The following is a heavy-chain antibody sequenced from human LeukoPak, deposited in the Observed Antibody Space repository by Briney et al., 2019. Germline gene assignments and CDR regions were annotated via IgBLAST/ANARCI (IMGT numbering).Heavy chain of an antibody. CDR3: ARDKYGDYVFDY. CDR1: GYTFTGYY. Sequence: ASVKVSCMASGYTFTGYYMHWVRQAPGQGLEWMGWINPNSGGTNYAQKFQGRVTMTRDTSISTAYMELSRLRSDDTAVYYCARDKYGDYVFDYWGQGTLVTVSS. J-gene: IGHJ4*02. D-gene: IGHD4-17*01. CDR2: INPNSGGT. V-gene: IGHV1-2*02.